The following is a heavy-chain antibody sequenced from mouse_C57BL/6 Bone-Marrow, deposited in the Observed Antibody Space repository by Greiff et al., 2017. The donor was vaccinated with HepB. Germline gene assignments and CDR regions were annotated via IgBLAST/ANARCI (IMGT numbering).Heavy chain of an antibody. CDR2: IDPENGDT. J-gene: IGHJ3*01. CDR3: TRYDPLAY. CDR1: GFNIKAAY. V-gene: IGHV14-4*01. D-gene: IGHD2-3*01. Sequence: EVQLQQFGAELVRPGASVKLSCPAFGFNIKAAYMPWVKKRPEQGLEWIGWIDPENGDTEYASKFQGKATITADTSSNTAYLQLSSLTSEDTAVYYCTRYDPLAYWGQGTLVTVSA.